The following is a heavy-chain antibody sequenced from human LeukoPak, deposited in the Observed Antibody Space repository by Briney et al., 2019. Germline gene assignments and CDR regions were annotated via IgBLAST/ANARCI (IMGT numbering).Heavy chain of an antibody. CDR1: GGTFSSYA. CDR3: ARGPYGSGSYY. J-gene: IGHJ4*02. CDR2: IIPILGIA. D-gene: IGHD3-10*01. Sequence: SVKVSCKASGGTFSSYAISWVRQAPGQGLEWMGRIIPILGIANYAQKFQGRVTITADKSTSTAYMELSSLRSEDTAVYYCARGPYGSGSYYWGQGTLVTASS. V-gene: IGHV1-69*04.